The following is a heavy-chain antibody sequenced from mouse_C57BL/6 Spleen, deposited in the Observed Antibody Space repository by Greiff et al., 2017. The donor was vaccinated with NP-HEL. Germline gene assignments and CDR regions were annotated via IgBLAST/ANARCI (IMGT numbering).Heavy chain of an antibody. CDR1: GYTFTSYW. V-gene: IGHV1-50*01. Sequence: QVQLQQPGAELVKPGASVKLSCKASGYTFTSYWMQWVKQRPGQGLEWIGEIDPSDSYTNYNQKFKGKATLTVDTSSSTAYMQLSSLTSEDSAVYYCASLLWLRRRGYYFDYWGQGTTLTVSS. J-gene: IGHJ2*01. CDR2: IDPSDSYT. D-gene: IGHD2-2*01. CDR3: ASLLWLRRRGYYFDY.